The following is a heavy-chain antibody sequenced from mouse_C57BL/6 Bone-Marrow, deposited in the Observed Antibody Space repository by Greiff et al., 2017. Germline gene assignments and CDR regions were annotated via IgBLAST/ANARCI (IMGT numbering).Heavy chain of an antibody. CDR2: INPNYGTT. CDR3: ARGYDYDYAMDY. D-gene: IGHD2-4*01. Sequence: EVQLQQPGAELVKPGASVKISCKASGYSFTDYNMNWVKQSNGKSLEWIGVINPNYGTTSYNQKFKGKAKLTVDQSSSTAYMQLNSLTSEDSAVYYCARGYDYDYAMDYWGQGTSVTVSS. V-gene: IGHV1-39*01. J-gene: IGHJ4*01. CDR1: GYSFTDYN.